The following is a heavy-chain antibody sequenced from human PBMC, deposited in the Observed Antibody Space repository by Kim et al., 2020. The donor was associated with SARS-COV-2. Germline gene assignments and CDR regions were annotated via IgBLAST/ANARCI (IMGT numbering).Heavy chain of an antibody. V-gene: IGHV4-34*01. D-gene: IGHD6-19*01. Sequence: NPALKSRVTISVDTSKNQFSLKLSSVTAADTAVYYCARGTTLAVAGNFDLWGRGTLVTVSS. CDR3: ARGTTLAVAGNFDL. J-gene: IGHJ2*01.